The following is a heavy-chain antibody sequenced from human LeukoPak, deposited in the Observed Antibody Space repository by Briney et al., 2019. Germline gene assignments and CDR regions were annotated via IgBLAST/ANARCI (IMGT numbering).Heavy chain of an antibody. J-gene: IGHJ4*02. V-gene: IGHV5-51*01. CDR2: IYPGDSDT. CDR1: GYSFTSYW. Sequence: GESLKISCKGSGYSFTSYWIGWVRQMPGKGPEWMGIIYPGDSDTRYSPSFQGQVTISADKSISTAYLQWSSLKASDTAMYYCARQGDCSGGSCYSPFDYWGQGTLVTVSS. D-gene: IGHD2-15*01. CDR3: ARQGDCSGGSCYSPFDY.